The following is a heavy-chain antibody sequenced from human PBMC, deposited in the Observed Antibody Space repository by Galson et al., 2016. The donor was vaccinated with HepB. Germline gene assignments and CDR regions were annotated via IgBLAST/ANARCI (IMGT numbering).Heavy chain of an antibody. V-gene: IGHV3-11*03. Sequence: SLRLSCAASGFTFSDYYMSWIRQAPGKGLEWISYISGSGTYIDYADSVKGRFTISRDNSKSTVYLQMISLRAEDTAVYYCARMRSELTAGGWGRPFDPWGQGTLVTVSS. CDR1: GFTFSDYY. CDR3: ARMRSELTAGGWGRPFDP. CDR2: ISGSGTYI. D-gene: IGHD6-13*01. J-gene: IGHJ5*02.